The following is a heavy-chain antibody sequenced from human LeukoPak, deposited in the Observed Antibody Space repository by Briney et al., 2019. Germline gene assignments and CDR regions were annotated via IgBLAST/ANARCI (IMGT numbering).Heavy chain of an antibody. CDR3: AKVLDSGSHIGDGAFDI. Sequence: PGGSLRLSCAASGFTFDDYAMHWVRQAPGKGLEWVSGISWNSGSIGYADSVKGRFTISRDNAKNSLYLQMNSLRAEDTALYYCAKVLDSGSHIGDGAFDIWGQGTMVTVSS. CDR1: GFTFDDYA. J-gene: IGHJ3*02. V-gene: IGHV3-9*01. CDR2: ISWNSGSI. D-gene: IGHD3-10*01.